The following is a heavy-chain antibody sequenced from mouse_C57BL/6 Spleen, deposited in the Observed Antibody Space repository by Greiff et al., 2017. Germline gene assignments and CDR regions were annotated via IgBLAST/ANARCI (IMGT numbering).Heavy chain of an antibody. Sequence: DVQLVESGPGLVKPSQSLSLTCSVTGYSITSGYYWNWIRQFPGNKLEWMGYISYDGSNNYNPSLKNRISITRDTSKNQFFLKLNSVTTEDTATYYCARDRYYWGQGTTLTVSS. J-gene: IGHJ2*01. V-gene: IGHV3-6*01. CDR1: GYSITSGYY. CDR3: ARDRYY. CDR2: ISYDGSN.